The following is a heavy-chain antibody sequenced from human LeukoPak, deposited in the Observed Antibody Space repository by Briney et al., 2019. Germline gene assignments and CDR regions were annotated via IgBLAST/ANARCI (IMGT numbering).Heavy chain of an antibody. J-gene: IGHJ5*02. CDR3: ARYRHSSGWGNWFDP. D-gene: IGHD6-19*01. CDR1: GFTFSSYW. V-gene: IGHV3-7*01. CDR2: IKQDGSEK. Sequence: GGSLRLSCAASGFTFSSYWMSWVRQAPGKGLEWVANIKQDGSEKYYVDSVKGRFTISRDNAKNSLYLQMNSLRAEDTAVYYCARYRHSSGWGNWFDPWGQGTLVTVSS.